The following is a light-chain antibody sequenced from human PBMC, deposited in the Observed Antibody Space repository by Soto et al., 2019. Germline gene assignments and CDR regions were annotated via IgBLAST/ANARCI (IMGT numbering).Light chain of an antibody. J-gene: IGLJ1*01. Sequence: QSVLTQPASVSGSPGQSITISCTGTSSVVGSYNLVSWYQQHPGKAPKLMIYEVSKRPSGVSNRFSGSKSGNTASLTISGLQAEDEADYYCCSFAGSSTSVFVTGTKVTVL. CDR2: EVS. CDR1: SSVVGSYNL. V-gene: IGLV2-23*02. CDR3: CSFAGSSTSV.